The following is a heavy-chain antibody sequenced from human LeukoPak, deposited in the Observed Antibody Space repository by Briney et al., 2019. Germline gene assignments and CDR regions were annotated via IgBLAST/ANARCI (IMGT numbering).Heavy chain of an antibody. V-gene: IGHV1-69*04. CDR2: IIPILGIA. CDR3: ARVPDQYYYDSSGLDY. D-gene: IGHD3-22*01. CDR1: GYTLASYG. Sequence: SVKVSCKASGYTLASYGISWVRQAPGQGLEWMGRIIPILGIANYAQKFQGRVTITADKSTSTAYMELSSLRSEDTAVYYCARVPDQYYYDSSGLDYWGQGTLVTVSS. J-gene: IGHJ4*02.